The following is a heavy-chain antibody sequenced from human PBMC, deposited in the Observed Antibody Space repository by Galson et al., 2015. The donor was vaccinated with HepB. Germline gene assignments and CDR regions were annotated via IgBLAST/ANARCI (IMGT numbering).Heavy chain of an antibody. Sequence: SLRLSCAASGFTFSSYAMHWVRQAPGKGLEWVAVISYDGSNKYYADSVKGRFTISRDNSKNTLYLQMNSLRAEDTAAYYCARDDDYYGSGSKDYWGQGTLVTVSS. CDR3: ARDDDYYGSGSKDY. V-gene: IGHV3-30*04. D-gene: IGHD3-10*01. J-gene: IGHJ4*02. CDR1: GFTFSSYA. CDR2: ISYDGSNK.